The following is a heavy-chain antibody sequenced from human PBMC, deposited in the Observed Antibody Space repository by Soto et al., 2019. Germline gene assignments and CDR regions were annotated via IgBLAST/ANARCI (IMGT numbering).Heavy chain of an antibody. Sequence: ASVKVSCKASGYTFTSYYMHWVRQAPGQGLEWMGIINPSGGSTSYAQKFQGRVTMTRDTSTSTVYMELSSLRSEDTAVYYCAKNYYYDSSGYGYYFDYWGQGTPVTVSS. J-gene: IGHJ4*02. CDR3: AKNYYYDSSGYGYYFDY. V-gene: IGHV1-46*01. CDR1: GYTFTSYY. D-gene: IGHD3-22*01. CDR2: INPSGGST.